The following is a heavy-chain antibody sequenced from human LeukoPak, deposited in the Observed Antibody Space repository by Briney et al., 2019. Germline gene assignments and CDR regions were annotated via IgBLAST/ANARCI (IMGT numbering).Heavy chain of an antibody. D-gene: IGHD2-21*01. CDR3: VKDVTPGGADV. CDR1: GLNFNIYA. CDR2: ISLDTDRI. V-gene: IGHV3-9*01. Sequence: GRSLRLSCVVSGLNFNIYAMHWVRQVPGKGLEWVSGISLDTDRIGYADSVRGRFTVSRDNNKNSVYLQMNSLTPEDSALYFCVKDVTPGGADVWGQGTTVTVS. J-gene: IGHJ6*02.